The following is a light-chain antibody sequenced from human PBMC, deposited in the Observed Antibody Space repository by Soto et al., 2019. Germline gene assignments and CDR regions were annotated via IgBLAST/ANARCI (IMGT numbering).Light chain of an antibody. Sequence: AIQMTQSPSSLSASVGDRVTITCRASQGVSNDVGWYQQKPGKAPRLLIYAASTLQSGVPSRFSGSQSATDFTPTISSLQPEDFATYYCLQDFAYPLTFGGGTKVEIK. CDR3: LQDFAYPLT. V-gene: IGKV1-6*01. J-gene: IGKJ4*01. CDR1: QGVSND. CDR2: AAS.